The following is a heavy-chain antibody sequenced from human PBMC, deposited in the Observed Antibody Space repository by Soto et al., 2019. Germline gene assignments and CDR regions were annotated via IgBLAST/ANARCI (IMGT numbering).Heavy chain of an antibody. CDR2: IIPIFGTA. CDR1: GGTFSSYA. Sequence: SVKVSCKASGGTFSSYAISWVRQAPGQGLEWMGGIIPIFGTANYAQKFQGRVTITADESTSTAYMELSSLRSEDTAVYYCARDLPYYYDSSGYDAFDIWGQGTMVTVSS. V-gene: IGHV1-69*13. J-gene: IGHJ3*02. CDR3: ARDLPYYYDSSGYDAFDI. D-gene: IGHD3-22*01.